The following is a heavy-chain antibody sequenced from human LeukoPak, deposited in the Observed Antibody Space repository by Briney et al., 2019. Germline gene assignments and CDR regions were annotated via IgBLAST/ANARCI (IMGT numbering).Heavy chain of an antibody. CDR2: IKSKTDGGTI. D-gene: IGHD3-3*01. J-gene: IGHJ5*02. CDR3: TMEGA. CDR1: GFTFSSYA. V-gene: IGHV3-15*01. Sequence: GGSLRLSCSASGFTFSSYAMHWVRQAPGKGLQWVGRIKSKTDGGTIDYAAPVKGRFTISRDDSKSTVYLQMNSLKTDDTAVYYCTMEGAWGQGTLVTVSS.